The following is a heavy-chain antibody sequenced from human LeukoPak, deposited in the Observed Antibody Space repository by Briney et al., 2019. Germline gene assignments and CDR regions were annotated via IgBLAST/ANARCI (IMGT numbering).Heavy chain of an antibody. V-gene: IGHV1-2*02. CDR3: ARDWAFGDLFLPY. CDR1: EYTFTAYY. CDR2: INPRSGGT. Sequence: ASVTVSCMASEYTFTAYYVHWVRPAPGQGPAWMGWINPRSGGTNYAQKFLGRVIMSRDTSISTAYMDLRRLRSDDTAVYYCARDWAFGDLFLPYWGQGTLVSVP. J-gene: IGHJ4*02. D-gene: IGHD3-10*01.